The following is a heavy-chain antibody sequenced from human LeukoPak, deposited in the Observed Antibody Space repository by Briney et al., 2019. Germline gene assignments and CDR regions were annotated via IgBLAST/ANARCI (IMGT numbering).Heavy chain of an antibody. Sequence: GGSLRLSCAASGFTFSDYYMSWIRQAPGKGLEWVSYISSSGSTIYYADSVKGRFTISKDDAKSVLYLQMNSLTAEDTAFYYCVRGGWELDYWGQGTLVTVSS. CDR2: ISSSGSTI. V-gene: IGHV3-11*04. J-gene: IGHJ4*02. CDR3: VRGGWELDY. CDR1: GFTFSDYY. D-gene: IGHD1-26*01.